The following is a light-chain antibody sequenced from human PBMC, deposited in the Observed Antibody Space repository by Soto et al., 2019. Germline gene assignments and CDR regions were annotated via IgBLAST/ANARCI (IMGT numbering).Light chain of an antibody. CDR3: QQSRT. Sequence: DVQMTQSPSTLSASIGDRVTITCRSSHSVSSWLAWFQQKPGKAPKLLIYDASSLQSGVPSRFSDSGSGTEFTLTINNLQPDDFATYYCQQSRTFGQGTKVEMK. V-gene: IGKV1-5*01. J-gene: IGKJ1*01. CDR2: DAS. CDR1: HSVSSW.